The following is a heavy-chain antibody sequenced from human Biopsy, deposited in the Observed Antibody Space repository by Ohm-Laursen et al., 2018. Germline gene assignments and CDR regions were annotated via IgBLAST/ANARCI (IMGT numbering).Heavy chain of an antibody. V-gene: IGHV4-59*01. J-gene: IGHJ3*02. Sequence: TLSLTCTVSGGSIINNYWSWIRQPPGKGLEWIGYIYFTGSTNYNPSLKSRVTISVDMSKSQFSLKLYSVTAADTAVYYCARVEAGTYDALDIWGQGTLVAVSA. D-gene: IGHD1-26*01. CDR1: GGSIINNY. CDR3: ARVEAGTYDALDI. CDR2: IYFTGST.